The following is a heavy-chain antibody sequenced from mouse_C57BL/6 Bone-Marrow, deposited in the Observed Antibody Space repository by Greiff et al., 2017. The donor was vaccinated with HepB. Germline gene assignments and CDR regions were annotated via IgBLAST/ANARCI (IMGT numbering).Heavy chain of an antibody. CDR1: GYTFTNYW. Sequence: QVHVKQSGAELVRPGTSVKMSCKASGYTFTNYWIGWAKQRPGHGLEWIGDIYPGGGYTNYNEKFKGKATLTADKSSSTAYMQFSSLTSEDSAIYYCARTYDHYAMDYWGQGTSVTVSS. CDR3: ARTYDHYAMDY. D-gene: IGHD2-3*01. V-gene: IGHV1-63*01. CDR2: IYPGGGYT. J-gene: IGHJ4*01.